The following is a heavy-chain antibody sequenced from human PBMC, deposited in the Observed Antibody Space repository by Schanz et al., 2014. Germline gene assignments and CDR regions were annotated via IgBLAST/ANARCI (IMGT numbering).Heavy chain of an antibody. D-gene: IGHD2-8*01. J-gene: IGHJ5*02. V-gene: IGHV3-33*01. CDR2: IWYDGNNK. Sequence: VQLAESGGGVVQPGRSLRLSCAASGFAFNNYGMHWVRQAPGKGLEWVAIIWYDGNNKKYADSVKGRFTISRDNSKNTLYLQINSLRAEDTAVYYCASGGYCTNGVCNGGRNWFDPWGQGTLXTVSS. CDR1: GFAFNNYG. CDR3: ASGGYCTNGVCNGGRNWFDP.